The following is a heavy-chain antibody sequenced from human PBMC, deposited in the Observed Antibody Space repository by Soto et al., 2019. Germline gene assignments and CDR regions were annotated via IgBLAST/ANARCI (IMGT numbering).Heavy chain of an antibody. D-gene: IGHD3-9*01. J-gene: IGHJ5*02. CDR3: ARACDIGFRDRFDP. CDR2: IYYRGNT. V-gene: IGHV4-31*03. Sequence: SETLSLTCSVSGGSINSGGYHWTWIRQHPEKGLEWIGYIYYRGNTYYNPSLRSRLTISVDTSKNQFSLNLTSVTAADTAVYYCARACDIGFRDRFDPWGQGTLVTVSS. CDR1: GGSINSGGYH.